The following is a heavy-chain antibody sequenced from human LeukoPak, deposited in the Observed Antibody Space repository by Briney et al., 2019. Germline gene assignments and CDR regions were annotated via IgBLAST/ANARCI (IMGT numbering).Heavy chain of an antibody. CDR2: IYSNGDT. CDR1: GLTVTNNY. V-gene: IGHV3-66*01. J-gene: IGHJ4*02. D-gene: IGHD4-17*01. CDR3: NHGDYPLTY. Sequence: GGSLRLSCAASGLTVTNNYRNWVRQPPGKGPEWISLIYSNGDTRYADSVKGRFTFSRDNSKNTLYLQMNSLRAEDTAVYYCNHGDYPLTYWGQGTLVSVSS.